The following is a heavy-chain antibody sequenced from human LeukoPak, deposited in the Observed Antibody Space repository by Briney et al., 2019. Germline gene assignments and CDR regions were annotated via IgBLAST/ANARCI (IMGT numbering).Heavy chain of an antibody. CDR3: AGGVAANDAFDI. D-gene: IGHD2-15*01. V-gene: IGHV4-34*01. CDR1: GGSFSGYY. Sequence: SETLSLTCAVYGGSFSGYYWSWIRRPPGKGLEWIGEINHSGSTNYNPSLKSRVTISVDTSKNQFSLILSSVTAADTAVYYCAGGVAANDAFDIWAQGTMVTVSS. CDR2: INHSGST. J-gene: IGHJ3*02.